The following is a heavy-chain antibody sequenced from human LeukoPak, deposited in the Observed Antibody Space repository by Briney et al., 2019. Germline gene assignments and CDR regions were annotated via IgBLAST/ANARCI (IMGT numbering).Heavy chain of an antibody. V-gene: IGHV4-59*01. CDR3: ARGRFLDAFDI. J-gene: IGHJ3*02. CDR1: GASISSYY. Sequence: ESSETLSLTCPVSGASISSYYWSWIRLPPGKGLEWIGYIYYSGSTKYKPSLKSRVTISVDTSKNQFSLKPSSVTAADTAVYYCARGRFLDAFDIWGQGTMVTVSS. D-gene: IGHD3-3*01. CDR2: IYYSGST.